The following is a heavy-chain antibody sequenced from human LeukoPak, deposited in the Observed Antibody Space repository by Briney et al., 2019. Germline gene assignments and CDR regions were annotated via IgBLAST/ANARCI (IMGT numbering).Heavy chain of an antibody. J-gene: IGHJ4*02. V-gene: IGHV3-33*01. D-gene: IGHD4-17*01. CDR2: IWYDGSNK. Sequence: PGGSLRLSCAASGFTFSSYGMHWVRQAPGKGLEWVVVIWYDGSNKYYADSVKGRFTISRDNSKNTLYLQMNSLRAEDTAVYYCARDSRAYGDYAFYFDYWGQGTLVTVSS. CDR3: ARDSRAYGDYAFYFDY. CDR1: GFTFSSYG.